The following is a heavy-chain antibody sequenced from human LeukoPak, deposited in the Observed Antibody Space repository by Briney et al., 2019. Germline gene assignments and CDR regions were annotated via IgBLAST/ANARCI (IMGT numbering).Heavy chain of an antibody. Sequence: GGSLRLSCAASGFTFSSYAMHWVRQAPGKGLEWVAVISYDGSNKYYADSVKGRFTISRDNSKNTLYLQMNSLRAEDTAVYYCARAYYGGPVGGAFDIWGQGTMVTVSS. V-gene: IGHV3-30-3*01. D-gene: IGHD4-23*01. CDR3: ARAYYGGPVGGAFDI. J-gene: IGHJ3*02. CDR1: GFTFSSYA. CDR2: ISYDGSNK.